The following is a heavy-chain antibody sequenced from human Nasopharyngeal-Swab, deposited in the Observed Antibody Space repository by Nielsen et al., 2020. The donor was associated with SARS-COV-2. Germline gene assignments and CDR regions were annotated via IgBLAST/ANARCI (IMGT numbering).Heavy chain of an antibody. CDR2: ISYGGSNK. CDR3: AKDQSINWFDP. V-gene: IGHV3-30*18. Sequence: WIRQPPGKGLEWVAVISYGGSNKYYADSVKGRLTISRDNSKNTLYLQMNSLRAEDTAVYYCAKDQSINWFDPWGQGTLVTVSS. D-gene: IGHD2-21*01. J-gene: IGHJ5*02.